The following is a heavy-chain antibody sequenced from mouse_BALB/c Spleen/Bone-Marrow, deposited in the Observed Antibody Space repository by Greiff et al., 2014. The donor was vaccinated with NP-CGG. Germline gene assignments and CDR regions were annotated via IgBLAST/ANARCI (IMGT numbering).Heavy chain of an antibody. CDR2: INPSNGGT. V-gene: IGHV1S81*02. J-gene: IGHJ3*01. D-gene: IGHD2-1*01. CDR3: TRSNGNWFAY. CDR1: GHTFTSYY. Sequence: VQLQQSGAELVKPGASVKLSCRASGHTFTSYYMYWVKQRPGQGLEWIGEINPSNGGTNFNEKFKNKATLTVDKSSSTAYMQLSSLIFEDSAVYYCTRSNGNWFAYWGQGTLVTVSA.